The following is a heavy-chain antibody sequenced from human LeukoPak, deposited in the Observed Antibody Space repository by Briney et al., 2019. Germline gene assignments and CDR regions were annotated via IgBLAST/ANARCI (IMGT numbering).Heavy chain of an antibody. Sequence: SVKVSCKASGGTFSSYAISWVRQAPGQGLEWMGGIIPIFGTANYAQKFQGRVTITADESTSTAYMELSSLRSEDTAVYYCAVKRDATFYYFDYWGQGTLVTVSS. J-gene: IGHJ4*02. D-gene: IGHD1-1*01. CDR1: GGTFSSYA. CDR2: IIPIFGTA. CDR3: AVKRDATFYYFDY. V-gene: IGHV1-69*13.